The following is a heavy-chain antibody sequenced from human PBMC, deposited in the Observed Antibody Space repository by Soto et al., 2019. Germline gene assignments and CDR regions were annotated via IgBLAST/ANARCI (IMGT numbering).Heavy chain of an antibody. Sequence: GGSLRLSCVGSRFDFSSYWMSWVRQAPGKGLEWVANIKEDGSKTYYVDSVKGRFTTSRDNANESLSLQMNSLRADDTAVYYCSRGGFGHSYGYHDYLGQGTMVTVSS. D-gene: IGHD5-18*01. CDR1: RFDFSSYW. V-gene: IGHV3-7*03. J-gene: IGHJ4*02. CDR3: SRGGFGHSYGYHDY. CDR2: IKEDGSKT.